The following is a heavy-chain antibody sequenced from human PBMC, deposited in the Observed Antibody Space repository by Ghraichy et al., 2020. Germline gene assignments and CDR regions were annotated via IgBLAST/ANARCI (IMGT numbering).Heavy chain of an antibody. CDR2: IHHTGNT. V-gene: IGHV4-4*09. CDR1: GDSISTYY. D-gene: IGHD4-11*01. J-gene: IGHJ6*02. Sequence: SETLSLTCTVSGDSISTYYWSWIRQPPGKGLEWIGCIHHTGNTNYDPSVKCRVTISVDTSKNQFSLQLSSVTAADTAVDYCARPKTLYTLYYGMDVWGQGTTVTISS. CDR3: ARPKTLYTLYYGMDV.